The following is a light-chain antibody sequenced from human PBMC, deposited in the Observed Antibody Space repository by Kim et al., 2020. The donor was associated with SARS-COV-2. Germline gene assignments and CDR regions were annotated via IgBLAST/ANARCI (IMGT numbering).Light chain of an antibody. CDR2: DVS. CDR3: CSYAGSYPV. Sequence: QSALTQPRSVSGSPGQSVTISCTGTSSDVGGYNYVSWYQQHPGKAPKLMIYDVSKRPSGVPDRFSGSESGNTASLTISGLQAEDEADYYCCSYAGSYPVFGGGTQLTVL. V-gene: IGLV2-11*01. J-gene: IGLJ2*01. CDR1: SSDVGGYNY.